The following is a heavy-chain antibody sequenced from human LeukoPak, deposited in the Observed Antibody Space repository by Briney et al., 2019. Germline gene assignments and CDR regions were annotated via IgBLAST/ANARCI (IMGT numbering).Heavy chain of an antibody. Sequence: ASVKVSCKASGYTFTSYDINWVRQATGQGLEWKGWMNPNSGNTGYAQKFQGRVTMTRNTSISTAYMELSSLRSEDTAVYYCAGRQNYYGSGSYNYWGQGTLVTVSS. V-gene: IGHV1-8*01. D-gene: IGHD3-10*01. CDR3: AGRQNYYGSGSYNY. J-gene: IGHJ4*02. CDR1: GYTFTSYD. CDR2: MNPNSGNT.